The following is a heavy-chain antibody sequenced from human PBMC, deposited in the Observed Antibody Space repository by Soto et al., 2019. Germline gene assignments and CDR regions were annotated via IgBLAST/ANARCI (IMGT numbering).Heavy chain of an antibody. J-gene: IGHJ5*02. Sequence: QLQLQESGSGLVKPSQTLSLTCAVSGGSISSGGYSWSWIRQPPGKGLEWIGYIYHSGSTYYNPSHKSRVTISVDRSKHQFSRKLSSVTAADTAGYSYARVPSPWGQGTLVTVSS. CDR2: IYHSGST. CDR3: ARVPSP. CDR1: GGSISSGGYS. V-gene: IGHV4-30-2*01.